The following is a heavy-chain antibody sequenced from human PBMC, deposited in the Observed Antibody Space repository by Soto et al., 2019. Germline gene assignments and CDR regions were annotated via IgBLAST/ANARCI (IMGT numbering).Heavy chain of an antibody. D-gene: IGHD2-15*01. V-gene: IGHV3-11*01. CDR2: ISSSGSTI. Sequence: GGSLRLSCAASGFTFSDYYMSWIRQAPGKGLEWVSYISSSGSTIYYADSVKGRFTISRDNAKNSLYLQMNSLRAEDTAVYYCRYCSGGSCYSPYYYYYMEVWGKGTTVTVSS. J-gene: IGHJ6*03. CDR3: RYCSGGSCYSPYYYYYMEV. CDR1: GFTFSDYY.